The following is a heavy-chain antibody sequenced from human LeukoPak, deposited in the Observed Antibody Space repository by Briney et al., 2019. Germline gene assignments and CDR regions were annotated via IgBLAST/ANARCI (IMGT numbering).Heavy chain of an antibody. Sequence: PGGSLRLSCAASGFTFSSYWMSWVRQAPGKGLEWLSSISESGGRIFYRDSVKGRFTSSRDNAKKSVFLQMSSLRVEDTAVYYCAKEVFTYSGAAFDIWGPGTMVTVSS. CDR2: ISESGGRI. D-gene: IGHD3-16*01. CDR3: AKEVFTYSGAAFDI. CDR1: GFTFSSYW. J-gene: IGHJ3*02. V-gene: IGHV3-21*01.